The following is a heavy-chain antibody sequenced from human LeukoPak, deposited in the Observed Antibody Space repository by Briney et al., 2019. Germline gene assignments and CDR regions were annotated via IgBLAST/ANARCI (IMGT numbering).Heavy chain of an antibody. CDR2: ISSSGSTI. V-gene: IGHV3-11*01. Sequence: PSETLSLTCTVSGGSISSSSYYWGWVRQAPGKGLEWVSYISSSGSTIYYADSVQGRFTISRDNSKNTLYLQMNSLRPEDTAIYYCAKLFESGTYDNFFHYWGQGTLVTVSS. CDR1: GGSISSSSYY. J-gene: IGHJ4*02. D-gene: IGHD3-10*01. CDR3: AKLFESGTYDNFFHY.